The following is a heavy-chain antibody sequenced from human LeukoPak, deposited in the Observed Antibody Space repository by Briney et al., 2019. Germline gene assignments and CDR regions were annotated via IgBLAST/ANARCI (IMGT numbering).Heavy chain of an antibody. CDR2: ISGSGGST. J-gene: IGHJ4*02. Sequence: PGGSLRLSCAASGFTFSSYAMSWVRQAPGKGLEWVSAISGSGGSTYYADSVKGRFTISRDNSKNTLYLQMNSLRAEDTAVYYCARLGVVVPAVRGYFDDWGQGTLVTVSS. CDR1: GFTFSSYA. D-gene: IGHD2-2*01. V-gene: IGHV3-23*01. CDR3: ARLGVVVPAVRGYFDD.